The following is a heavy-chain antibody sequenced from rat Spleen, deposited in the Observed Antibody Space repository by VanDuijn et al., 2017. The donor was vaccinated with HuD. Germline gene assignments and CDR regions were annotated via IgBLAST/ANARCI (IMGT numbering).Heavy chain of an antibody. D-gene: IGHD3-8*01. Sequence: EVQLKESGPGLVQPSQTLSLTCTVSGFSLTDYNVHWVRQPPGKGLEWMGVMWSGGSTAYNSALKSRLSINRDTSKSQVFLKLDSLQPEDIGTYYCARLRTSPFYFDYWGQGVMVTVSS. V-gene: IGHV2S63*01. CDR3: ARLRTSPFYFDY. CDR1: GFSLTDYN. J-gene: IGHJ2*01. CDR2: MWSGGST.